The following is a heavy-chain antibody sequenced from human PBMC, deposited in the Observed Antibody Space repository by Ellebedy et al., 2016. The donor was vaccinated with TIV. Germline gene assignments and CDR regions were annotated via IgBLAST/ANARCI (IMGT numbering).Heavy chain of an antibody. V-gene: IGHV1-2*04. CDR3: ARDRGEQQLEYYFDY. Sequence: ASVKVSXXASGYTFTGYYMHWVRQAPGQGLEWMGWINPNSGGTNYAQKFQGWVTMTRDTSISTAYMELSRLRSDDTAVYYCARDRGEQQLEYYFDYWGQGTLVTVSS. CDR1: GYTFTGYY. J-gene: IGHJ4*02. D-gene: IGHD6-13*01. CDR2: INPNSGGT.